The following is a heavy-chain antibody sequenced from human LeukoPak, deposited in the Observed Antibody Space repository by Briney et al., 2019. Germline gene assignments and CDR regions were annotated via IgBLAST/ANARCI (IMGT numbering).Heavy chain of an antibody. CDR1: GYTFTSYG. CDR2: ISAYNGNT. V-gene: IGHV1-18*01. Sequence: ASVKVSCKASGYTFTSYGINWVRQAPGQGLEWMGWISAYNGNTNYAQKVQGRVTMTTDTSTSTAYMELRSLRSDGTAVYYCARWDRSAAATFDYWGQGTPVAVSS. J-gene: IGHJ4*02. CDR3: ARWDRSAAATFDY. D-gene: IGHD6-13*01.